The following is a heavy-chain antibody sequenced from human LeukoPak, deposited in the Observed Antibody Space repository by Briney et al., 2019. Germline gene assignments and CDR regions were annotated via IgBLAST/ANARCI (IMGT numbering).Heavy chain of an antibody. CDR3: ARGFCGGGVCYSPGE. J-gene: IGHJ4*02. Sequence: KPSETLSLTCTVSGGSISSSSYYWGWIRQPPGKGLEWIGSIYYSGSTYYNPSLKSRVTISVDTSKNQFSLKLSSVTAADTAVYYCARGFCGGGVCYSPGEWGQGTLVTVSS. CDR2: IYYSGST. V-gene: IGHV4-39*07. CDR1: GGSISSSSYY. D-gene: IGHD2-15*01.